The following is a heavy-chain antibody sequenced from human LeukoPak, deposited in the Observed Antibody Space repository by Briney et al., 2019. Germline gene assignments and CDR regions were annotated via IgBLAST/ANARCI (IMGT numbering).Heavy chain of an antibody. D-gene: IGHD4/OR15-4a*01. J-gene: IGHJ4*02. Sequence: SETLSLTCTVSGGSISSYYWRWIRQPPGKGLEWIVYIYYSGSTNYNPSFKSRVTISVDTSNNQFYLKLSTVTAADTAVYYCARGVRYYFDFWGQGTLVTVSS. CDR2: IYYSGST. CDR3: ARGVRYYFDF. CDR1: GGSISSYY. V-gene: IGHV4-59*13.